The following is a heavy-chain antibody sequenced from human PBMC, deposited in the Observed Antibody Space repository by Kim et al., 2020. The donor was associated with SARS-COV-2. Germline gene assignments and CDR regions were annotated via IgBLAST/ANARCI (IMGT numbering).Heavy chain of an antibody. V-gene: IGHV4-4*02. CDR3: ARDPGEAHYYGMDV. CDR2: IYHSGST. J-gene: IGHJ6*02. CDR1: GGSISSSNW. Sequence: SETLSLTCAVSGGSISSSNWWSWVRQPPGKGLEWIGEIYHSGSTNYNPSLKSRVTISVDKSKNQFSLKLSSVTAADTAVYYCARDPGEAHYYGMDVWGQGTTVTVSS.